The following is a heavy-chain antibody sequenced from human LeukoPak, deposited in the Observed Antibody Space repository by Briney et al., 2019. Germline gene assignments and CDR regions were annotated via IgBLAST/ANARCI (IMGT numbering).Heavy chain of an antibody. CDR3: VRDRRYSCSRYLY. J-gene: IGHJ4*02. CDR2: IKQDGSEK. CDR1: GFTYSNYW. D-gene: IGHD6-13*01. Sequence: GGSLRLSCAASGFTYSNYWMSWVRQAPGKGLEWVASIKQDGSEKYYVDSVKGRFTISRDNAKNSLYLQMNSLRAEDTAVYYCVRDRRYSCSRYLYWGQRTLVTVSS. V-gene: IGHV3-7*01.